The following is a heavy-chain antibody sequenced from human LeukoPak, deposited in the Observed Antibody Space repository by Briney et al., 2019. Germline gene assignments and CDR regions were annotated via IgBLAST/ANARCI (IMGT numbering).Heavy chain of an antibody. D-gene: IGHD4-23*01. CDR3: ANSANYGGNSGYFDY. CDR1: GGSISSSSYY. J-gene: IGHJ4*02. CDR2: IYYSGST. V-gene: IGHV4-39*01. Sequence: SETLSLTCTVSGGSISSSSYYWGWIRQPPGKGLEWIGSIYYSGSTYYNPSLKSRVTISVDTSKNQFSLKLSSVTAADTAVYYCANSANYGGNSGYFDYWGQGTLVTVSS.